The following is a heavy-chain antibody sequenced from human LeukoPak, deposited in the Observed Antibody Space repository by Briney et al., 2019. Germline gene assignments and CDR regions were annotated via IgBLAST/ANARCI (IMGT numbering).Heavy chain of an antibody. CDR2: INGSGGRT. V-gene: IGHV3-23*01. CDR3: AIGPGGLFDY. J-gene: IGHJ4*02. D-gene: IGHD4-23*01. Sequence: GGSLRLSCAASGFTFSNYAMSWVRQAPGKGLEWVSSINGSGGRTYYADSVKGRFTISRDNSKNTLYLQMNSLRAGDTAVYYCAIGPGGLFDYWGQGTLVTVSS. CDR1: GFTFSNYA.